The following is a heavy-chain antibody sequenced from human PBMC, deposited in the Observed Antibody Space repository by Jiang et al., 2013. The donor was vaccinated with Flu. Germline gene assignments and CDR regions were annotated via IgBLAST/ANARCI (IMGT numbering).Heavy chain of an antibody. CDR1: GGSISSYY. V-gene: IGHV4-59*08. CDR2: IYYSGST. J-gene: IGHJ5*02. CDR3: ALQRGYVEFDP. D-gene: IGHD6-25*01. Sequence: TCTVSGGSISSYYWSWIRQPPGKGLEWIGYIYYSGSTNYNPSLKSRVTISVDTSKNQFSLKLSSVTAADTAVYYCALQRGYVEFDPWGQGTLVTVSS.